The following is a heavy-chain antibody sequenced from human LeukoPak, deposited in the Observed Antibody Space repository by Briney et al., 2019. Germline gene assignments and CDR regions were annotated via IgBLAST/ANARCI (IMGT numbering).Heavy chain of an antibody. D-gene: IGHD6-19*01. Sequence: SETLSLTCTVSGGSFTPYYWNWIRQPPGKGLEWIGHIYYSGSTNYNPSLKSRVTISLDTSKNQFSLKLSSMTAADTAVYYCARDERYSSGWLTLDDDAFDIWGQGTMVTVSS. CDR3: ARDERYSSGWLTLDDDAFDI. CDR2: IYYSGST. V-gene: IGHV4-59*01. CDR1: GGSFTPYY. J-gene: IGHJ3*02.